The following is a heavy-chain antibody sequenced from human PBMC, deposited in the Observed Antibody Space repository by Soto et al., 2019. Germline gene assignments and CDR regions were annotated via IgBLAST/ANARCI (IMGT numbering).Heavy chain of an antibody. CDR3: ARDGNGQRGSPH. Sequence: VQLVESGGGLIEAGGSLRLSCAVSGFTVSNNFMMWVRQAPGKGLEWVSLIYSGGSISYADSVKGRFTISRDGSMNMLYLQMNSLTAEDTAVYYCARDGNGQRGSPHWGQGTLVTVSS. V-gene: IGHV3-53*02. D-gene: IGHD3-16*01. CDR2: IYSGGSI. CDR1: GFTVSNNF. J-gene: IGHJ4*02.